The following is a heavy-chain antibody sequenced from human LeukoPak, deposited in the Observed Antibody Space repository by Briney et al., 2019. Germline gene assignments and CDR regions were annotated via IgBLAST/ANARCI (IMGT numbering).Heavy chain of an antibody. CDR2: IYSGGST. V-gene: IGHV3-53*01. D-gene: IGHD3-22*01. CDR1: GFTVSSNY. Sequence: GGSLRLSCAASGFTVSSNYMSWVRQAPGKGLEWVSVIYSGGSTYYADSVKGRFTISRDNSKNTLYLQMNSLRAEDTAVYYCAKDPGSYYYDSSGYPSPFDYWGQGTLVTVSS. J-gene: IGHJ4*02. CDR3: AKDPGSYYYDSSGYPSPFDY.